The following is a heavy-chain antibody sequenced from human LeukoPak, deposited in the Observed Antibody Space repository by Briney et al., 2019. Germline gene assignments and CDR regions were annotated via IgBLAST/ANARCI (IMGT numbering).Heavy chain of an antibody. CDR3: ARVSRYYYDSSGYYYFDY. CDR2: IYHSGST. V-gene: IGHV4-4*02. CDR1: GGSISSSNW. Sequence: SETLSLTCTVSGGSISSSNWWSWVRQPPGKGLEWIGEIYHSGSTNYNPSLKSRVTISVDTSKNQFSLKLSSVTAADTAVYYCARVSRYYYDSSGYYYFDYWGQGTLVTVSS. J-gene: IGHJ4*02. D-gene: IGHD3-22*01.